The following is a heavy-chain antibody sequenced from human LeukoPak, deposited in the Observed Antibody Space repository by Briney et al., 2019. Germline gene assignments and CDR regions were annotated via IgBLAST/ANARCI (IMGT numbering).Heavy chain of an antibody. D-gene: IGHD4-17*01. V-gene: IGHV1-46*01. CDR3: AREKCSYGHDAFDF. Sequence: ASVKVSCKASGYTFTNHYIHWVRQAPGQGLVWMGKINPIGGSTTYAQKFQGRVTMTRDTSTSTVYMDLSSLRSEDTAVYYCAREKCSYGHDAFDFWGQGTLVTVSS. CDR1: GYTFTNHY. CDR2: INPIGGST. J-gene: IGHJ3*01.